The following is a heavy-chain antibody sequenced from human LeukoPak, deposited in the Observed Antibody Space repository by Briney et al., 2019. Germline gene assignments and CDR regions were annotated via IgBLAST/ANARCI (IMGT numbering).Heavy chain of an antibody. D-gene: IGHD5-12*01. J-gene: IGHJ3*02. CDR2: IYHSGST. CDR3: ARGSGYSGPTVEAFDI. V-gene: IGHV4-30-2*01. CDR1: GGSISSGGYS. Sequence: SETLSLTCAVSGGSISSGGYSWSWIRQPPGKGLEWIGYIYHSGSTYYNPSLKSRVTISVDRSKNQFSLKLSSVTAADTAVYYCARGSGYSGPTVEAFDIWGQGTMVTVSS.